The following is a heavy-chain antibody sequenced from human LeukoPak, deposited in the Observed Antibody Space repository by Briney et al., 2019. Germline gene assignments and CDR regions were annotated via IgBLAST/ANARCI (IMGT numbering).Heavy chain of an antibody. J-gene: IGHJ4*02. Sequence: GGSLRLSCAASGFTFSSSAMSWVPQTPSTGLEWLSSITGDGGTTYYADSVKASFTISRDNSKNFLFLQTNSLRAEDSASYFCAKERRRVDTSMIRSYFFDSWGQGTPVTVSS. D-gene: IGHD3-16*01. CDR1: GFTFSSSA. V-gene: IGHV3-23*01. CDR3: AKERRRVDTSMIRSYFFDS. CDR2: ITGDGGTT.